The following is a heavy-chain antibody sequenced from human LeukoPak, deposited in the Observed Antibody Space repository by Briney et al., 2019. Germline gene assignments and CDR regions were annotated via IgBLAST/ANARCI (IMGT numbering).Heavy chain of an antibody. Sequence: GASVKVSCKASGYTFTGHYMHWVRQAPGQGLERMGWINPNSGGTNYAQKFQGRVTMTRDTSISTAYMELSRLRSDDTAVYYCARDSALLSYGSGSYYNFDYWGQGTLVTVSS. CDR2: INPNSGGT. D-gene: IGHD3-10*01. CDR3: ARDSALLSYGSGSYYNFDY. CDR1: GYTFTGHY. J-gene: IGHJ4*02. V-gene: IGHV1-2*02.